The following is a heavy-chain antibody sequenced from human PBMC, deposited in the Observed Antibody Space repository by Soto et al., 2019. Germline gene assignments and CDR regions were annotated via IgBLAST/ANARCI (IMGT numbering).Heavy chain of an antibody. D-gene: IGHD6-6*01. CDR2: IYYSGST. V-gene: IGHV4-59*01. CDR3: AREEYSSSSVWFDP. Sequence: PSETLSLTCTVSGGSISIYYWSWIRQPPGKGLEWIGYIYYSGSTNYNPSLKSRVTISVDTSKNQFSLKLSSVTAADTAVYYCAREEYSSSSVWFDPWGQGTLVTVSS. J-gene: IGHJ5*02. CDR1: GGSISIYY.